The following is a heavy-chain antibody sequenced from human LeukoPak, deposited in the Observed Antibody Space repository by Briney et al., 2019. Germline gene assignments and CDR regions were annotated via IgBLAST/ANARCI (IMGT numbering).Heavy chain of an antibody. CDR2: ISGSGGST. J-gene: IGHJ4*02. CDR1: GFTFSSYA. Sequence: GGSLRLSCAASGFTFSSYAMSWVRQAPGKGLEWVSAISGSGGSTYYADSVKGRFTISRDNSKNTLYLQMNSLRAEDTALYYCAKAPYYYGSGSPDYWGQGTLVTVSS. D-gene: IGHD3-10*01. CDR3: AKAPYYYGSGSPDY. V-gene: IGHV3-23*01.